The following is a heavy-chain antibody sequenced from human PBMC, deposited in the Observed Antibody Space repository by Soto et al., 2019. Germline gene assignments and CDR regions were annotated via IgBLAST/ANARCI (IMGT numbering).Heavy chain of an antibody. CDR1: GFTFSSCS. Sequence: GVSMRRSFTASGFTFSSCSLNRLSQVPGKGLEWVSSISSSSSYIYYADSVKGRFTISRDNAKNSLYLQMNSLRAEDTAVYYCARVLEAYYGSGSWWFDPWGQGT. D-gene: IGHD3-10*01. J-gene: IGHJ5*02. CDR2: ISSSSSYI. V-gene: IGHV3-21*01. CDR3: ARVLEAYYGSGSWWFDP.